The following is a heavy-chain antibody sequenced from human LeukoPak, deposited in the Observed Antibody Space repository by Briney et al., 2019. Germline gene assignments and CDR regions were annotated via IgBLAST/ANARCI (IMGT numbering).Heavy chain of an antibody. CDR3: ARQLVPARSNWFDP. J-gene: IGHJ5*02. D-gene: IGHD6-13*01. V-gene: IGHV4-38-2*01. Sequence: SETLSLTCAVSGYSISSGYYWGWIRPPPGKGLEWIGSIYHSGSTYYNPSLKSRVTISVDTSKNQFPLKLSSVTAADTAVYYCARQLVPARSNWFDPWGQGTLVTVSS. CDR2: IYHSGST. CDR1: GYSISSGYY.